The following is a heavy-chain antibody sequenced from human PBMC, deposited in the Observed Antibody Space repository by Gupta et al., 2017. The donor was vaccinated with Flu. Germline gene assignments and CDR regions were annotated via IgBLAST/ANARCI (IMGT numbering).Heavy chain of an antibody. Sequence: VRQAPGQGLEWMGRMDPSTGGSMSTQRFEGRGTMNRDTSSSTAYMELSSLTSDDTATYYCARLYGVSVDGSYSTSEYWGQGSHVTVSS. CDR2: MDPSTGGS. D-gene: IGHD3-10*01. V-gene: IGHV1-2*06. CDR3: ARLYGVSVDGSYSTSEY. J-gene: IGHJ4*02.